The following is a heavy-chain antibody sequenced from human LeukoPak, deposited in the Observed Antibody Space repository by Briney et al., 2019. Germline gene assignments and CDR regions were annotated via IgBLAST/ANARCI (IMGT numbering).Heavy chain of an antibody. Sequence: PGRSLRLSCAVSGFTFTSYAMHWVRQAPGKGLEWVAVVSYDGSNEDHADSVTGRFTISRDNSKNTLYLQMNSLRVEDTAVYYCARDNRKYYYDSSGYYYEDAFDIWGQGTMVTVSS. CDR2: VSYDGSNE. V-gene: IGHV3-30-3*01. CDR1: GFTFTSYA. CDR3: ARDNRKYYYDSSGYYYEDAFDI. J-gene: IGHJ3*02. D-gene: IGHD3-22*01.